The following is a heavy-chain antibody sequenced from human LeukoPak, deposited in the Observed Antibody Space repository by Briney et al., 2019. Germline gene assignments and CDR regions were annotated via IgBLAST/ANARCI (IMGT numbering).Heavy chain of an antibody. CDR3: SIHIYSSWDRAFDI. J-gene: IGHJ3*02. Sequence: SETLSLTCTVSGGSINSYHWSWIRHPPGKGLEWIVYIYYSGSTNYNPSLQSRLTISVDTSKNQFSLKLSSVTAADTAVYYCSIHIYSSWDRAFDIWGQGTMVTVSS. V-gene: IGHV4-59*08. D-gene: IGHD6-13*01. CDR2: IYYSGST. CDR1: GGSINSYH.